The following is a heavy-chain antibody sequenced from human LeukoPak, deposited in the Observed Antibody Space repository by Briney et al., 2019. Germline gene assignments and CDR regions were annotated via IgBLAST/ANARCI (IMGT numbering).Heavy chain of an antibody. CDR1: GYTFTSYG. D-gene: IGHD6-19*01. CDR2: ISAYNGNT. CDR3: ARDHPGQWLVQGDAFDI. J-gene: IGHJ3*02. Sequence: ASVKVSCKASGYTFTSYGISWVRQAPGQGLEWMGWISAYNGNTNYAQKLHGRVTMTTDTSTSTAYMELRSLRSDDTAVYYCARDHPGQWLVQGDAFDIWGQGTMVTVSS. V-gene: IGHV1-18*01.